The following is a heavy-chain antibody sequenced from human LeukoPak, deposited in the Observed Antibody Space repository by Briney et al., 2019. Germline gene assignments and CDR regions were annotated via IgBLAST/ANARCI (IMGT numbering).Heavy chain of an antibody. D-gene: IGHD6-19*01. Sequence: ASVKVSCKASGYTFTSYAMHWVRQAPGQRLEWMGWINAGNGSTKYSQKFQGRVTITRDTSTSTAYMELSSLRSGDTAVYYCAGPTGSIAVAGTGTYYYYGMDVWGQGTTVTVSS. CDR1: GYTFTSYA. CDR2: INAGNGST. J-gene: IGHJ6*02. CDR3: AGPTGSIAVAGTGTYYYYGMDV. V-gene: IGHV1-3*01.